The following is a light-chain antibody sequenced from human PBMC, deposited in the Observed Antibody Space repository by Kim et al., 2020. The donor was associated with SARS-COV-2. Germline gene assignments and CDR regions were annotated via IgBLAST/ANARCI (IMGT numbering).Light chain of an antibody. V-gene: IGLV6-57*02. Sequence: NFMLTQPHSVSESPGKTVTISCTGSSGSIASNYVQWYQQRPGSAPTTVIYEDTQRPSGVPDRFSGSIDSSSNSASLTISGLKTGDEADYYCQSYDRSSVVFGGGTQLTVL. J-gene: IGLJ2*01. CDR3: QSYDRSSVV. CDR2: EDT. CDR1: SGSIASNY.